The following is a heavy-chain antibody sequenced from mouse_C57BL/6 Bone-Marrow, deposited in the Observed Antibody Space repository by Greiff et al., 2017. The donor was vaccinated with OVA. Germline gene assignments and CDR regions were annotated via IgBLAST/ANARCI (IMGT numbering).Heavy chain of an antibody. CDR3: ARGGYYGSSFYFDY. V-gene: IGHV1-81*01. CDR1: GYTFTSYG. CDR2: IYPRSGNT. Sequence: VQLQQSGAELARPGASVKLSCKASGYTFTSYGISWVKQRTGQGLEWIGEIYPRSGNTYYNEKFKGKATLTEDKSSSTAYMELRSLTSEDSAVYFCARGGYYGSSFYFDYWGQGTTLTVSS. D-gene: IGHD1-1*01. J-gene: IGHJ2*01.